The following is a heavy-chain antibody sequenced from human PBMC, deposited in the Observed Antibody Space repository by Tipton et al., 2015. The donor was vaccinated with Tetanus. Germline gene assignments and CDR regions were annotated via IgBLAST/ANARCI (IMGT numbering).Heavy chain of an antibody. CDR3: ARNYENYQSPDY. Sequence: TLSLTCTVSGGSIGNYYWSWLRQPPGKGLEWFGYIYYSGSTNYNPSLKSRVIISIDTSKNQFSLKLNSVTAADTAVYYCARNYENYQSPDYWGQGTLVSVSS. D-gene: IGHD3-22*01. CDR1: GGSIGNYY. V-gene: IGHV4-59*01. CDR2: IYYSGST. J-gene: IGHJ4*02.